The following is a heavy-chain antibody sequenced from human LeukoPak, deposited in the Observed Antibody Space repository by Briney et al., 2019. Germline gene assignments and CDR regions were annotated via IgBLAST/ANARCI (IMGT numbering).Heavy chain of an antibody. CDR2: IKQDGGEE. D-gene: IGHD3-3*01. CDR1: GFTFSSYW. J-gene: IGHJ3*02. Sequence: GGSLRLSCAASGFTFSSYWMSWVRQAPGKGPEWVANIKQDGGEEYYVDSVKGRFTISRDNAKNSLYLQMNSLRAEDTAVYYCARDAFSRISVFGVVSDAFDIWGQGTMVTVSS. V-gene: IGHV3-7*01. CDR3: ARDAFSRISVFGVVSDAFDI.